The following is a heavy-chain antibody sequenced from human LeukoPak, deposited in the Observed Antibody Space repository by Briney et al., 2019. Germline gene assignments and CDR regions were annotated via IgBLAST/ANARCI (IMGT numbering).Heavy chain of an antibody. J-gene: IGHJ3*02. CDR2: IYNSGST. V-gene: IGHV4-59*08. D-gene: IGHD5-24*01. CDR1: GVSLSSYY. Sequence: SETLSRTCIVSGVSLSSYYWSWIRQPPEKGLEWIVYIYNSGSTDYNPSLKSRVTISVDTSKNQFSLKLTSVTAADTAVYYCARHGHQMTTIVLDAFDIWGQGTMVTVSS. CDR3: ARHGHQMTTIVLDAFDI.